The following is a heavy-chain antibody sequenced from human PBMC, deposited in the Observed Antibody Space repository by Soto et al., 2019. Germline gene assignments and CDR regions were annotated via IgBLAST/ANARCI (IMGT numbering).Heavy chain of an antibody. J-gene: IGHJ6*02. CDR1: GYTLTSYG. CDR3: ASFWGSGSYPEPYYYYYGMDV. Sequence: ASVKVSCKASGYTLTSYGISWVRQAPGQGLEWMGWISAYNGNTNYAQKLQGRVTMTTDTSTSTAYMELRSLRSDDTAVYYCASFWGSGSYPEPYYYYYGMDVWGQGTTVTVSS. V-gene: IGHV1-18*04. CDR2: ISAYNGNT. D-gene: IGHD3-10*01.